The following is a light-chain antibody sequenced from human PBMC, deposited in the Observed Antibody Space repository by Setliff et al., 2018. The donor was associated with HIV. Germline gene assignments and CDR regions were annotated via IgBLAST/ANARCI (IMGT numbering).Light chain of an antibody. CDR2: EVS. CDR3: CSYAGSSTPYV. Sequence: QSVLTQPASVSGSPGQSIIISCTGTSSDVGTYNLVSWYQQHPGKAPKLMIYEVSKRPSGVSNRFSGSKSANAASLTISGLQADDEADYYCCSYAGSSTPYVFGTGTKVTVL. V-gene: IGLV2-23*02. CDR1: SSDVGTYNL. J-gene: IGLJ1*01.